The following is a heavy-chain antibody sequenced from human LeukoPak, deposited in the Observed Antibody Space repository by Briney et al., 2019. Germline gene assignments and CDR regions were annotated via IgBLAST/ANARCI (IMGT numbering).Heavy chain of an antibody. CDR2: IYHSGST. CDR1: GCSISSGYY. D-gene: IGHD2-2*02. Sequence: SETLSLTCAVSGCSISSGYYWGWIRQPPGKGLEWIGSIYHSGSTYYNPSLKSRVTISVDTSKNQFSLKLSSVTAADTAVYYCARRQLLYGGYYFDYWGQGTLVTVSS. CDR3: ARRQLLYGGYYFDY. V-gene: IGHV4-38-2*01. J-gene: IGHJ4*02.